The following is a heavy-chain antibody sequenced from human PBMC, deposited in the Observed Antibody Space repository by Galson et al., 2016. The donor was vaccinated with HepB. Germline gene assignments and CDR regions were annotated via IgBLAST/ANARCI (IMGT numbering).Heavy chain of an antibody. J-gene: IGHJ4*02. Sequence: SLRLSCAASGFTFSTYGMNWVRQAPGKGLEWVSYIISTSTTIFYADSVRGRFTISRDNARNSLYLQMNSLRDEDTAVYYCARDGIAAASYYFDSWGQGTLVTVSS. CDR2: IISTSTTI. V-gene: IGHV3-48*02. CDR1: GFTFSTYG. D-gene: IGHD6-13*01. CDR3: ARDGIAAASYYFDS.